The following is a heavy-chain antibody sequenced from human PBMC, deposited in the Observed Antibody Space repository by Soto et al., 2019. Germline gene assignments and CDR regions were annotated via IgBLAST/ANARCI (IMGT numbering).Heavy chain of an antibody. CDR2: IYSGGST. CDR3: AAYSHKGY. D-gene: IGHD3-16*01. CDR1: GFTVSNNY. Sequence: EEQLVASGGDLVQPGGSLRLSCAASGFTVSNNYMSWVRQAPGKGQEWVSLIYSGGSTYYADSVKGRFTISRDSSKNTLYLQMNSLRAEDTAMYYCAAYSHKGYWGQGTLVTVAS. J-gene: IGHJ4*02. V-gene: IGHV3-66*01.